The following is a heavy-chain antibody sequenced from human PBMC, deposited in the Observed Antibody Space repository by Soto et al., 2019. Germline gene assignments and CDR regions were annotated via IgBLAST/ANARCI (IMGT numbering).Heavy chain of an antibody. J-gene: IGHJ4*02. CDR3: ARDLAAAAY. CDR1: GYIFSNYY. Sequence: QLQLVQSGAEVKKPGASVKVSCKASGYIFSNYYIHWVRQAPGQGLEWMAIINPLPTSGSTNYAQEFQGRVTVTRDTSTSTVYMELNSLRSDDTAIYDCARDLAAAAYWGQGTLATVSS. D-gene: IGHD6-13*01. V-gene: IGHV1-46*01. CDR2: INPLPTSGST.